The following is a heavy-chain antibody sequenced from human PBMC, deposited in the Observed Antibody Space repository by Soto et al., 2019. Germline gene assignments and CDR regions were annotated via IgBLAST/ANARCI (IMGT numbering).Heavy chain of an antibody. J-gene: IGHJ3*02. CDR3: ARVRCSGGSCYDAFDI. D-gene: IGHD2-15*01. V-gene: IGHV1-3*01. Sequence: ASVKVSCKASGYTFTSYAMHWVRQAPGQRLEWMGWINAGNGNTKYSQKFQGRVTITRDTSASTAYMELSSLRSEDTAVYYCARVRCSGGSCYDAFDIWGQGTMVT. CDR2: INAGNGNT. CDR1: GYTFTSYA.